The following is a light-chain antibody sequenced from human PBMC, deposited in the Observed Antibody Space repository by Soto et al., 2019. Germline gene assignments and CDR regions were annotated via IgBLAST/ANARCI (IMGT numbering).Light chain of an antibody. CDR1: SSDVGSYDY. V-gene: IGLV2-18*02. J-gene: IGLJ3*02. CDR2: NVN. CDR3: NSYKSSAMPWV. Sequence: QSALIQPPSVSGSPGQSVTISYTGTSSDVGSYDYVSWSQHHPGTVPKPMIYNVNSQPSGVPGRFSGSKSGNMASMTISRLHVEDEAGYYCNSYKSSAMPWVFGGGTKLTVL.